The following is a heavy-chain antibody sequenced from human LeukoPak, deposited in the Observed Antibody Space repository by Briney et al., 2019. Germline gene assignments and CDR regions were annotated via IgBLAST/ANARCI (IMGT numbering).Heavy chain of an antibody. V-gene: IGHV4-4*07. CDR3: XXVXXXXXEXXXXY. CDR1: XSYY. J-gene: IGHJ4*02. Sequence: XSYYXSXIRQPAXKXXEWIGRIYTSGSTNYNPSLKSRVTMSVDTSKKXFSLKLRYVDGADKGGEYCXXVXXXXXEXXXXYWGQGXLXTVSS. CDR2: IYTSGST.